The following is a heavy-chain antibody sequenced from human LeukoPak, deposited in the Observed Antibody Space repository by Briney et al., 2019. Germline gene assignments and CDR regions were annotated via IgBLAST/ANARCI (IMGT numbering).Heavy chain of an antibody. CDR2: INPNSGGT. D-gene: IGHD3-16*01. J-gene: IGHJ4*02. CDR1: GYTFTGYY. V-gene: IGHV1-2*02. CDR3: ARDLRATSRGYFDY. Sequence: GAPVKVSCKASGYTFTGYYMHWVRQAPGQGLEWMGWINPNSGGTNYAQKFQGRVTMTRDTSISTAYMELSRLRSDDTAVYYCARDLRATSRGYFDYWGQGTLVTVSS.